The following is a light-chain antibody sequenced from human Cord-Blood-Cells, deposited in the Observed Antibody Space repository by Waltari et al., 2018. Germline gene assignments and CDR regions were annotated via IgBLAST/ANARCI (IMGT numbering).Light chain of an antibody. V-gene: IGLV3-9*01. J-gene: IGLJ3*02. CDR1: NIGSKN. CDR3: QVWDSSTSKV. CDR2: RDS. Sequence: SYELTQPLSVSVALGQTARITCGGNNIGSKNVTWYQQKPGQVPVLVIYRDSNRPSGIPERFSGSNSGNTATLTISRAQAGDEADYYCQVWDSSTSKVFGGGTKLTVL.